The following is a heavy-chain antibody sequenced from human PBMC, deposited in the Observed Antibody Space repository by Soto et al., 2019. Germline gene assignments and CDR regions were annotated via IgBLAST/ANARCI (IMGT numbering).Heavy chain of an antibody. CDR3: AREWLHNPANRGMDV. CDR1: GYTFTSYY. CDR2: INPSGGST. D-gene: IGHD5-12*01. Sequence: GASVKVSCKASGYTFTSYYMHWVRQAPGQGLEWMGIINPSGGSTSYAQKFQGRVTMTRDTSTSTVYMELSSLRSEDTAVYYCAREWLHNPANRGMDVWGQGTTVIVSS. V-gene: IGHV1-46*01. J-gene: IGHJ6*02.